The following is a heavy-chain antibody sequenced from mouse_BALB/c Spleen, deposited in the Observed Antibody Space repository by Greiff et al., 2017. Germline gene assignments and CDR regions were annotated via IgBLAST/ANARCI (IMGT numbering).Heavy chain of an antibody. Sequence: EVMLVESGGGLVQPGGSRKLSCAASGFTFSSFGMHWVRQAPEKGLEWVAYISSGGSYTYYPDTVTGRFTISRDNAKNTLYLEMSSLRSEDTAMYYCAREGTYYAMDYWGQGTSVTVSS. CDR1: GFTFSSFG. J-gene: IGHJ4*01. D-gene: IGHD3-3*01. CDR2: ISSGGSYT. V-gene: IGHV5-9-4*01. CDR3: AREGTYYAMDY.